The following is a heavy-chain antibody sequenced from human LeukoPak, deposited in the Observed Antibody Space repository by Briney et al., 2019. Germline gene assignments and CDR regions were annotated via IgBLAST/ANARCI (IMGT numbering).Heavy chain of an antibody. J-gene: IGHJ3*02. CDR1: GFTFSDYN. D-gene: IGHD6-13*01. CDR3: ATIAATGLRDAFDI. Sequence: GGSLRLSCAAPGFTFSDYNMIWARQAPGKALEWVSSISSTSRFMFYPDSIRGRFTIFRDNAQNSLYLQMNSLRVEDTATYYCATIAATGLRDAFDIWGQGTMVTVSS. CDR2: ISSTSRFM. V-gene: IGHV3-21*01.